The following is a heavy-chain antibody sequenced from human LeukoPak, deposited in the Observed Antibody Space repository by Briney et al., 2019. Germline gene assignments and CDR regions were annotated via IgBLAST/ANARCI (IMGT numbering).Heavy chain of an antibody. D-gene: IGHD3-22*01. CDR3: ARHLGAATYYYDSSVNWFDP. V-gene: IGHV3-30-3*01. CDR1: GFTFSSYT. Sequence: GGSLRLSCAASGFTFSSYTMHWVRQAPGKGLEWVALISYDGSNKYYADSVKGRFTISRDNSKNTLYLQMNSLTAEDTAVYYCARHLGAATYYYDSSVNWFDPWGQGTLVTVSS. J-gene: IGHJ5*02. CDR2: ISYDGSNK.